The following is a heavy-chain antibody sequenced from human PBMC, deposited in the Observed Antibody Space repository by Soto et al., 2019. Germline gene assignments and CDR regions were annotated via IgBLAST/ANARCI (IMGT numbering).Heavy chain of an antibody. CDR1: GYSFTSYW. D-gene: IGHD2-21*02. CDR3: ARRGGAYCGGDCYDGTEYGIDV. J-gene: IGHJ6*02. V-gene: IGHV5-10-1*01. Sequence: GESLKISCKGSGYSFTSYWVRWVRQMPGKGLEWMGRIDPSDSYTNYSPSFQGHVAISADKSISTAYLQWSSLKASETAKYYCARRGGAYCGGDCYDGTEYGIDVWGQGTTVTVSS. CDR2: IDPSDSYT.